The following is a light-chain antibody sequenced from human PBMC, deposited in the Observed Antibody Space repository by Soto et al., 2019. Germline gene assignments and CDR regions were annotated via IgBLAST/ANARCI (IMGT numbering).Light chain of an antibody. CDR3: ISYTGSSTPYV. CDR1: SSDVCSYDH. V-gene: IGLV2-14*01. Sequence: QCGLTQPASVSGSPGQSITISCSGTSSDVCSYDHVAWYQQFPGKTPKLMIYEVSNRPSGVSSRFSGSKSGNTASLTISGLQAEDEADYYCISYTGSSTPYVFGRGTKVTVL. J-gene: IGLJ1*01. CDR2: EVS.